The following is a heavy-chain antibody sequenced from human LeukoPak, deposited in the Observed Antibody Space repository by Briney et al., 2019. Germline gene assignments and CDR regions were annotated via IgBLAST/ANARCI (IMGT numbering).Heavy chain of an antibody. CDR3: ARATYDYVWGSYRKGFDY. J-gene: IGHJ4*02. CDR2: IIPIVGTA. Sequence: GSSVKVSCKASGGTFSSYAISWVRQAPGQGLEWMGGIIPIVGTANYAQKFQGRVTITADESTSTAYMELSSLRSEDTAVYYCARATYDYVWGSYRKGFDYWGQGTLVTVSS. CDR1: GGTFSSYA. D-gene: IGHD3-16*02. V-gene: IGHV1-69*01.